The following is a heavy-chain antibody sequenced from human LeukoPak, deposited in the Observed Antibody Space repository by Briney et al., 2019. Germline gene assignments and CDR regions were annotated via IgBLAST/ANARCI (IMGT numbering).Heavy chain of an antibody. D-gene: IGHD6-13*01. V-gene: IGHV3-48*02. J-gene: IGHJ4*02. CDR2: ISSSSSSI. CDR3: ARSGYGSKWYFFDH. Sequence: GGSLRLSCAASGFIFSTYSINWVRQAPGKGLEWVSHISSSSSSIYYADSVKGRFSISRDNAKNSLYLQMNSLRDEDTAVYYCARSGYGSKWYFFDHWGQGTLVTVSS. CDR1: GFIFSTYS.